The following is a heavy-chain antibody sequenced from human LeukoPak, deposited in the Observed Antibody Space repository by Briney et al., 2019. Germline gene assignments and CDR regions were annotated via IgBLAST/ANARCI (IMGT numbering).Heavy chain of an antibody. D-gene: IGHD4-17*01. CDR3: ASRITTVTTWVAFDI. V-gene: IGHV1-69*05. J-gene: IGHJ3*02. CDR2: IIPIFGTA. Sequence: GGSVKVSCKASGGTFSSYAISWVRQAPGQGLEWMGGIIPIFGTANYAQKFQGRVTITTDECTSTAYMELSSLRSEDTAVYYCASRITTVTTWVAFDIWGQGTMVTVSS. CDR1: GGTFSSYA.